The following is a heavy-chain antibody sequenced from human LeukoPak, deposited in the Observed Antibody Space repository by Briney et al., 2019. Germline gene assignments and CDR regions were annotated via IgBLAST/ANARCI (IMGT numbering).Heavy chain of an antibody. CDR2: IYPGDSDT. Sequence: GASLKISCKTSGSGFTTYWIDWVRQMPGKGLEWMGIIYPGDSDTTYSPSFQGQVTISVDKSTSTAYLQWTSLKASDTAMYYCARHQSGRRYDALDVWGQGTMVTVSS. J-gene: IGHJ3*01. CDR1: GSGFTTYW. V-gene: IGHV5-51*01. CDR3: ARHQSGRRYDALDV. D-gene: IGHD3-3*01.